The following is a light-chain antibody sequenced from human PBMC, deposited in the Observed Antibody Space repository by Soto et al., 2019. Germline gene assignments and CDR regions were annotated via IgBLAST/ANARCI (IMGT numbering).Light chain of an antibody. CDR1: SSDVGGYNY. CDR2: DVS. Sequence: QSVLTQPASVSGSPGQSITISCTGTSSDVGGYNYVSWYQQHPGKAPKLMIYDVSSRPSGVSNRFSGSKSGNTASLTISGLQAEDEADYYCSSYTSSSTLGVFGTGTKVTFL. CDR3: SSYTSSSTLGV. J-gene: IGLJ1*01. V-gene: IGLV2-14*01.